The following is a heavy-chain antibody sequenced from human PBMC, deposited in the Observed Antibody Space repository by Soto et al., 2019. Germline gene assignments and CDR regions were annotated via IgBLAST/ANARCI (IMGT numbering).Heavy chain of an antibody. CDR1: GDSISSGDNY. Sequence: SETLSLTCTDSGDSISSGDNYWGWIRQPAGKGLEWIGYIYYSGSTNYNPSLKSRVTISVDTSKNQFSLKLSSVTAADTAVYYCARERSSSWYYHGMDVWGQGTTVTVSS. CDR2: IYYSGST. V-gene: IGHV4-61*08. D-gene: IGHD6-13*01. J-gene: IGHJ6*02. CDR3: ARERSSSWYYHGMDV.